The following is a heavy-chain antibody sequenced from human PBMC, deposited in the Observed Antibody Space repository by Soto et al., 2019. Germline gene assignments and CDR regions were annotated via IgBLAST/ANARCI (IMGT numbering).Heavy chain of an antibody. V-gene: IGHV1-69*01. CDR1: GATFSRYA. D-gene: IGHD2-2*01. CDR2: IIXIFGKX. CDR3: ARDQGGSQAAMFGMEV. Sequence: SVKVSCKASGATFSRYAISWVRQAPGQVLEWMGGIIXIFGKXNYAKKFQGRXXITADESXXKAYMELSSLRSEETAVYYCARDQGGSQAAMFGMEVWGQATKVTVSS. J-gene: IGHJ6*02.